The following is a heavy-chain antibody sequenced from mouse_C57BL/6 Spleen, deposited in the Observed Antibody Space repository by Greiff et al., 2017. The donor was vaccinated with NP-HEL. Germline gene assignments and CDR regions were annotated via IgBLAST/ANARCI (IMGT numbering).Heavy chain of an antibody. J-gene: IGHJ2*01. Sequence: QVQLQQPGAELVKPGASVKLSCKASGYTFTSYWMHWVKQRPGQGLEWIGMIHPNSGSTNYNEKFKSKATLTVDKSSSTAYMQLSSLTSEDSAVYYCAREGYYGSSGDFDYWGQGTTLTVSS. CDR2: IHPNSGST. D-gene: IGHD1-1*01. V-gene: IGHV1-64*01. CDR1: GYTFTSYW. CDR3: AREGYYGSSGDFDY.